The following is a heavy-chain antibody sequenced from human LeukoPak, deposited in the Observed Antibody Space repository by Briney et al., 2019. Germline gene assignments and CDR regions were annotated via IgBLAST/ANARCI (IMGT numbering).Heavy chain of an antibody. D-gene: IGHD2-15*01. V-gene: IGHV1-18*01. J-gene: IGHJ4*02. Sequence: GASVKVSSKASVYTFTRYGISWVRQAPGQGLEGMGWISAYTGNTNYAQKRQGRVTMTTDTSTSTAYMELRRLRSDDTAVYYSPRDQDSWDHRFAYCGQGTLVTVSS. CDR1: VYTFTRYG. CDR3: PRDQDSWDHRFAY. CDR2: ISAYTGNT.